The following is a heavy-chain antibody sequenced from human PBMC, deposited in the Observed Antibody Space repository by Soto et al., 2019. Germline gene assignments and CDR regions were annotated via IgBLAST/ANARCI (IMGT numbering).Heavy chain of an antibody. V-gene: IGHV5-51*01. CDR1: GYSLASYC. CDR2: IFATDSTT. J-gene: IGHJ4*02. D-gene: IGHD2-2*03. CDR3: AMAVVGYYSSCRWAHVF. Sequence: PFMPASKGSGYSLASYCIGWVSQMPGKGPELVGVIFATDSTTTYSPSFQGQVTISADKSISGGYLQWSSLKASDTAMYYCAMAVVGYYSSCRWAHVFWGQGSLVHVSS.